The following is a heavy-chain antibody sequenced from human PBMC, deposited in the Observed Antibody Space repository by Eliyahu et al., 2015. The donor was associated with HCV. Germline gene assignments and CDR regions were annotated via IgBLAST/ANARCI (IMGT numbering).Heavy chain of an antibody. CDR1: GFIFSDYS. J-gene: IGHJ6*02. D-gene: IGHD3-16*02. CDR2: ISYDEGNT. Sequence: QVQLVESWGDVVHPGLSLRLSCEASGFIFSDYSMHWVRQAPGAGLEWVAVISYDEGNTIYADSVKGRFIISRDNSKNMLYLQLNGLRPEDTALYYCARGKLALGHLSGYYGMDIWGQGTTVTVSS. V-gene: IGHV3-30-3*01. CDR3: ARGKLALGHLSGYYGMDI.